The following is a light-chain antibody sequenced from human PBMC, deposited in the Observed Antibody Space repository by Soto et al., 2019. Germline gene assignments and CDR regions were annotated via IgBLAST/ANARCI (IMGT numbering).Light chain of an antibody. Sequence: EIVLTQSPATLSVSPGESVTLSCRASQSVSTNLAWYRQKPGQAPRLLIYGASTGATGIPARLSGSGSGTEFTLTINSLQSEDFAVYYCQQYNNWPRTFGQGTKVDIK. CDR3: QQYNNWPRT. V-gene: IGKV3-15*01. J-gene: IGKJ1*01. CDR2: GAS. CDR1: QSVSTN.